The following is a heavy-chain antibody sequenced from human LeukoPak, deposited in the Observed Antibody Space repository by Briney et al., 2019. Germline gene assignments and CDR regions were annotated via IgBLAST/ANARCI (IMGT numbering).Heavy chain of an antibody. CDR1: GGSLSGYY. CDR3: ARGSLVGPTDY. V-gene: IGHV4-34*01. J-gene: IGHJ4*02. Sequence: SETLSLTCAVYGGSLSGYYWSWIRQPTGKGLEWIGEINHSGSTNYNPSLKSRVTISVDTSKNQFSLKLSSVTAADTAVYYCARGSLVGPTDYWGQGTLVTVSS. D-gene: IGHD1-26*01. CDR2: INHSGST.